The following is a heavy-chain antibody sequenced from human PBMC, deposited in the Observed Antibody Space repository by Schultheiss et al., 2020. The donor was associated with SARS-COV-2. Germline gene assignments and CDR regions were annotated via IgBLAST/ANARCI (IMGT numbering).Heavy chain of an antibody. CDR1: GGSISSGGYY. J-gene: IGHJ4*02. CDR2: ISGSGGST. V-gene: IGHV3-23*01. Sequence: ETLSLTCTVSGGSISSGGYYWSWIRQHPGKGLEWVSAISGSGGSTYYADSVKGRFTISRDNAKNTLYLQMNSLRAEDTAVYYCARVQGYERDYWGQGTLVTVSS. CDR3: ARVQGYERDY. D-gene: IGHD5-12*01.